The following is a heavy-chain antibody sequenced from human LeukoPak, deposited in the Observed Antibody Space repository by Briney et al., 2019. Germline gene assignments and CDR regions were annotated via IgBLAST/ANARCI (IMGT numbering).Heavy chain of an antibody. CDR3: ARAHYGDYGGYYFDY. D-gene: IGHD4-17*01. Sequence: ASVKVSCKASGYTFTAFYMHWVRQAPGQGLEWMGWINPNSGGTNYAQKFQGWVTMTRDTSISTAYMELSRLKSDDTAVYYCARAHYGDYGGYYFDYWGQGTLVTFSS. CDR1: GYTFTAFY. CDR2: INPNSGGT. J-gene: IGHJ4*02. V-gene: IGHV1-2*04.